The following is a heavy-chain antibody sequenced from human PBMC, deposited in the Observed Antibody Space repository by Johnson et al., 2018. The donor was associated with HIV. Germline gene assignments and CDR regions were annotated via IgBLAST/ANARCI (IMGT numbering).Heavy chain of an antibody. Sequence: QVQLVESGGGVVQPGRSLRLSCAASGFTFSSYAMHWVRQAPGKGLEWVAVISYDGSNKYYADSVKGRFTISRDNSKNTLYLQMNSLRAEEPAVYYCARWGYSGSPLDAFDIWGQGTMVTVSS. CDR1: GFTFSSYA. J-gene: IGHJ3*02. V-gene: IGHV3-30-3*01. D-gene: IGHD6-6*01. CDR3: ARWGYSGSPLDAFDI. CDR2: ISYDGSNK.